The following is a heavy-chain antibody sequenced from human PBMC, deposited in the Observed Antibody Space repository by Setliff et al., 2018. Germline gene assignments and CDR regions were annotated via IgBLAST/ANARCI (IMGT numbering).Heavy chain of an antibody. D-gene: IGHD3-3*01. CDR1: GFTFSIYA. J-gene: IGHJ5*02. Sequence: GGSLRLSCAASGFTFSIYAMTWVRQAPGKGLEWVSVIYSGDARTYYADSVKGRFTISRDNSKDSLYLQMNSLRDEDTAIYYCARIDATIFAATGPFDPWGQGTLVTVSS. CDR3: ARIDATIFAATGPFDP. CDR2: IYSGDART. V-gene: IGHV3-23*03.